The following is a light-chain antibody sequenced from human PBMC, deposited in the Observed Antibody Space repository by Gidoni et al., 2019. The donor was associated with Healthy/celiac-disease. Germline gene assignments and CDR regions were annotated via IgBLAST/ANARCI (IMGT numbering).Light chain of an antibody. CDR1: QDISNY. CDR2: DAS. Sequence: DIQMTQSPSSLSASVGDRVTITGQASQDISNYLNWYQQKPGKAPKLLLYDASNLETGVTSRFSGSVSGTDFTFTISSLQPEDIATYYCQQYDNLPLTFGGGTKVEIK. J-gene: IGKJ4*01. V-gene: IGKV1-33*01. CDR3: QQYDNLPLT.